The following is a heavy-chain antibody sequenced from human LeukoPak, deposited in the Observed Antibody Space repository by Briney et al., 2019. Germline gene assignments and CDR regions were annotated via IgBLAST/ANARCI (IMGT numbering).Heavy chain of an antibody. Sequence: GGSLRLSCAASGFTLSNYAMSWVRQAPGKGLEWVSALSGSGDNTYYADSVKGRFTISRDNSKNTLYLQMNSLRAEDTALYYCARPASRGVGRYFDLWGRGTPVTVSS. V-gene: IGHV3-23*01. CDR3: ARPASRGVGRYFDL. CDR2: LSGSGDNT. D-gene: IGHD3-10*01. J-gene: IGHJ2*01. CDR1: GFTLSNYA.